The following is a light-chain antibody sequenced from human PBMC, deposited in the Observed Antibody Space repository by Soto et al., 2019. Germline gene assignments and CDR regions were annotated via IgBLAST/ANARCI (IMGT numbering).Light chain of an antibody. CDR3: HQSYNTRLT. Sequence: DIQMPQSPSSLSASVGDRVTITCRASQSITNYLNWYQQKPGKAPKLLIYAASSLHSGVPSRFSGSGCWTDFTLTIRSLQPEDFATYYCHQSYNTRLTFGGGTKVEIK. CDR2: AAS. J-gene: IGKJ4*01. CDR1: QSITNY. V-gene: IGKV1-39*01.